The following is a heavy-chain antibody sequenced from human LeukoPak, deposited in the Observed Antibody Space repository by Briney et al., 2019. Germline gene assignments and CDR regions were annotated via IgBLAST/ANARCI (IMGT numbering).Heavy chain of an antibody. J-gene: IGHJ4*02. D-gene: IGHD3-22*01. CDR1: GYSISSGYY. CDR2: IYHSGST. V-gene: IGHV4-38-2*02. CDR3: ARVKGSHSSGYSYFDY. Sequence: SETLSLTCTVSGYSISSGYYWGWIRQPPGKGLEWIGSIYHSGSTYYNPSLKSRVTISVDTSKNQFSLKLSSVTAADTAVYCCARVKGSHSSGYSYFDYWGQGTLVTVSS.